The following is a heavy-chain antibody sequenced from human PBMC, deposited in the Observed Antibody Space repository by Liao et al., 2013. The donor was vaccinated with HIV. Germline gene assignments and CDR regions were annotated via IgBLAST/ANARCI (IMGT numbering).Heavy chain of an antibody. D-gene: IGHD3/OR15-3a*01. CDR2: IYYSGST. Sequence: QVQLQESGPGLVKPSETLSLTCTVSGGSISSYYWGWIRQPPGKGLEWIGSIYYSGSTYYNPSLKSRVTISVDTSKNQFSLKLSSVTAADTAVYYCARDGTGHDAFDIWGQGTMVTVSS. CDR3: ARDGTGHDAFDI. V-gene: IGHV4-39*07. J-gene: IGHJ3*02. CDR1: GGSISSYY.